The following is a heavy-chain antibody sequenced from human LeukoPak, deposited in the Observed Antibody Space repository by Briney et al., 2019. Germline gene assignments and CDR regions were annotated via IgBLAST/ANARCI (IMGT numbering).Heavy chain of an antibody. Sequence: GGSLRLSCAASGFTFSSYAMSWVRQAPGKGLEWVSAISGSGGSTYYADSVKGRFTISRDNSKNTLYLQMNSLRAEDTAVYYCAKDPFSPYYDFWSGYIPDYWGQGTLVTVSS. J-gene: IGHJ4*02. CDR3: AKDPFSPYYDFWSGYIPDY. CDR2: ISGSGGST. V-gene: IGHV3-23*01. CDR1: GFTFSSYA. D-gene: IGHD3-3*01.